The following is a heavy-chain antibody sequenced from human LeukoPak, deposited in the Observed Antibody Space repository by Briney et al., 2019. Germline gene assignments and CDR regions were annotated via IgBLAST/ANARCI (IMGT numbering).Heavy chain of an antibody. D-gene: IGHD3-3*01. CDR3: ARDHYDFWSGYYYYFDY. CDR2: ISAYNGNT. Sequence: ASVKVSCKASGYTFTSYGISWVRQAPGQGLERMGWISAYNGNTNYAQKLQGRVTMNTDTSTSTAYMELRSLRSDDTAVYYCARDHYDFWSGYYYYFDYWGQGTLVTVSS. CDR1: GYTFTSYG. J-gene: IGHJ4*02. V-gene: IGHV1-18*01.